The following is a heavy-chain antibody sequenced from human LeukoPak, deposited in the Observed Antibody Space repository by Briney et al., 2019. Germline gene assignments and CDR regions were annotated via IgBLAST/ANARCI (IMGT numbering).Heavy chain of an antibody. CDR2: INHSGST. Sequence: SSETLSLTCAVYGGSFSGYYWSWIRQPPGKGLEWIGEINHSGSTNYNSSLKSRVTISVDTSKNQFSLKLSSVTAADTAVYYCARHFTIRGSYFIGYCGMDVWGQGTTVTVSS. J-gene: IGHJ6*02. V-gene: IGHV4-34*01. CDR3: ARHFTIRGSYFIGYCGMDV. D-gene: IGHD1-26*01. CDR1: GGSFSGYY.